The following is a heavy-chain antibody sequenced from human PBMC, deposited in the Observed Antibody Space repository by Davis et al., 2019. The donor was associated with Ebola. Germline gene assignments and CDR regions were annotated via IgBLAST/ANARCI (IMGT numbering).Heavy chain of an antibody. CDR3: ASRPASAIPDF. J-gene: IGHJ4*02. D-gene: IGHD2-2*01. CDR2: IYTSGNT. Sequence: PSETLSLTCTVSGGSISSYYWNWIRQPAGKGLEWIGRIYTSGNTIYNPSLKSRVTMSVDTSKNQFSLELSSVTAADTAVYYCASRPASAIPDFWGPGTLVTVSS. V-gene: IGHV4-4*07. CDR1: GGSISSYY.